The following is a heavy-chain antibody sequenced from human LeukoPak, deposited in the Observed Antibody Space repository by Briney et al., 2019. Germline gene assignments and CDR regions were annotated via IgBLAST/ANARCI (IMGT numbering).Heavy chain of an antibody. V-gene: IGHV4-38-2*02. J-gene: IGHJ5*02. D-gene: IGHD6-13*01. CDR3: ARGYSSSWYFNWFDP. CDR2: IYHSGST. CDR1: GYSISSGYY. Sequence: PSETLSLTCTVSGYSISSGYYWGWIRQPPGKGLEWIGNIYHSGSTFYNPSLKSRVTISVDTSKNQFSLNLSSVTAADTAVYYCARGYSSSWYFNWFDPWGQGTLVTVSS.